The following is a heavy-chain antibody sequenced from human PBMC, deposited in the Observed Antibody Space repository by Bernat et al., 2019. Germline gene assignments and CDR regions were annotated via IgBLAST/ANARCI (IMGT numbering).Heavy chain of an antibody. D-gene: IGHD3-22*01. CDR1: GGSITTYY. J-gene: IGHJ5*02. V-gene: IGHV4-4*09. CDR3: ARTIYDNSSHNWFDP. CDR2: TGESS. Sequence: QVQLQESGPGLVKPSETLSLTCTVSGGSITTYYWSWIRQPPGKGLEWIGYTGESSNYNPSLKSRLTRSRDTSQNQFSLKLSSVTAADAAVYYCARTIYDNSSHNWFDPWGQGALVTVSS.